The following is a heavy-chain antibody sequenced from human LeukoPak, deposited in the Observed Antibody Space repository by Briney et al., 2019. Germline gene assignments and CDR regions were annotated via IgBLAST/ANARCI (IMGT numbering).Heavy chain of an antibody. CDR3: ARGSGSSAGPGGY. J-gene: IGHJ4*02. Sequence: PGGSLRLSCAASGFTFSSYAMSWVRQAPGKGLEWVSSISSSSSYIYYADSVKGRFTISRDNAKNSLYLQMNSLRVEDTAVYFCARGSGSSAGPGGYWGQGILVTVSS. V-gene: IGHV3-21*01. D-gene: IGHD6-6*01. CDR1: GFTFSSYA. CDR2: ISSSSSYI.